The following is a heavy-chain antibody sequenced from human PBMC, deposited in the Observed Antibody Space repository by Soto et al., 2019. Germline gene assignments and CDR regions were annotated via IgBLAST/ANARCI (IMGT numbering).Heavy chain of an antibody. J-gene: IGHJ4*02. D-gene: IGHD3-10*01. Sequence: GGSLRLSCAASGFTFSSYGMHWVRQAPGKGLEWVAVIWYDGSNKYYADSVKGRFTISRDNSKNTLYLQMNSLRAEDTAVYYCARETYYYGSGSYYGYWGQGTLVTVSS. V-gene: IGHV3-33*01. CDR1: GFTFSSYG. CDR3: ARETYYYGSGSYYGY. CDR2: IWYDGSNK.